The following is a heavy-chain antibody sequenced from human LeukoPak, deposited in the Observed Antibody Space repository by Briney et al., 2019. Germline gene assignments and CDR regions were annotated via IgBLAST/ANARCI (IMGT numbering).Heavy chain of an antibody. CDR2: INPNSGGT. V-gene: IGHV1-2*02. J-gene: IGHJ5*02. D-gene: IGHD2-15*01. CDR3: ARDPRYCSGGSCYGYNWFDP. CDR1: GYTFTGYY. Sequence: ASVKVSCKASGYTFTGYYMHWVRQAPGQGLEWMGWINPNSGGTNYAQKFQGRVTMTRDTSISTAYMELSRLRSDDTAVHYCARDPRYCSGGSCYGYNWFDPWGQGTLVTVSS.